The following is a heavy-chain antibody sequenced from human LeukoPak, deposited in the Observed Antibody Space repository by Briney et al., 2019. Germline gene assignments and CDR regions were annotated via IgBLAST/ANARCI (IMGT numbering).Heavy chain of an antibody. D-gene: IGHD1-14*01. CDR1: GNTLTTYD. CDR3: ASWEPAPNAFDP. J-gene: IGHJ5*02. CDR2: MNPKSGNS. V-gene: IGHV1-8*01. Sequence: ASVKVSCKASGNTLTTYDFNWVRQASGQGLEWMGWMNPKSGNSGYAESFQGRISLDINRSTDIAYMELTSLRFEDTAVYYCASWEPAPNAFDPWGQGTLVTVSS.